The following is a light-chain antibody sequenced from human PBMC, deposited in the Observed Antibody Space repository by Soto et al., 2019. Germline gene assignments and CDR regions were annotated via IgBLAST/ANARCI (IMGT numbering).Light chain of an antibody. CDR1: QSLSSRY. CDR2: GAS. J-gene: IGKJ3*01. CDR3: QHFGSTPGT. V-gene: IGKV3-20*01. Sequence: EIVLTQSPGTLSVSPGDSATLSCRASQSLSSRYLAWYQQKPGQAPRLLIYGASNTATGIPDRFSGSGSGTDFTLTISRLEPEDFAVYYCQHFGSTPGTFGPGTKVDFK.